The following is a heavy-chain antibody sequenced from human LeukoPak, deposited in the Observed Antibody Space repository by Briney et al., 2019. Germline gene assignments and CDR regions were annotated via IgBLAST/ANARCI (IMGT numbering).Heavy chain of an antibody. CDR3: ATTQGDGPDY. CDR1: GYTFTDYY. V-gene: IGHV1-69-2*01. CDR2: VDPEDGET. D-gene: IGHD3-16*01. Sequence: ASVKVSCKPSGYTFTDYYIHWVQRAPGKGLDWMGRVDPEDGETLYAEKFQGRVSFITDSSTDTAYMELSTLRSEDTAVYYCATTQGDGPDYWGQGTLVTVSS. J-gene: IGHJ4*02.